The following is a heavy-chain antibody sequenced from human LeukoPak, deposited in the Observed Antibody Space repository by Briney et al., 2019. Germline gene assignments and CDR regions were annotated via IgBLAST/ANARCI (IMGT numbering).Heavy chain of an antibody. CDR1: GGSISTSSYC. CDR2: ISYSGTT. D-gene: IGHD6-25*01. J-gene: IGHJ1*01. V-gene: IGHV4-39*01. CDR3: ARHTSSACHAGY. Sequence: SETLSLTCSVSGGSISTSSYCWGWLRQPPGKRVEWIGSISYSGTTYYSPSLKSRVTISVDTSNNQFSLRLTSVTAADTAVYFCARHTSSACHAGYWGHGTLVTVSS.